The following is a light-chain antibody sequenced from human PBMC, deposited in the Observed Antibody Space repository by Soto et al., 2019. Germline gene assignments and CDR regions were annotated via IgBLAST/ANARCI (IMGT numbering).Light chain of an antibody. CDR2: WAS. CDR3: QHYYSAPRT. CDR1: QSLLYRSNNKNY. V-gene: IGKV4-1*01. J-gene: IGKJ1*01. Sequence: DIVLTQSPDSLAVSLGERATINCKSSQSLLYRSNNKNYLAWYQQKPGQPLKLLISWASTRESGVPDRFSGSGSRADFTLTISRLQAEDVAVYYCQHYYSAPRTFGQGTKVDIK.